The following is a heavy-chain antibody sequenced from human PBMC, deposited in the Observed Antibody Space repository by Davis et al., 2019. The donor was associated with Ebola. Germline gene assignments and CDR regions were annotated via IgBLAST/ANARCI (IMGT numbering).Heavy chain of an antibody. V-gene: IGHV4-61*01. CDR1: GGSVNNGFYY. CDR3: ARDLWKWQS. Sequence: SETLSLTCTVSGGSVNNGFYYWTWVRQPPGKGLEWIGNIYYSGSTEYSPSLESRVSMSVDTSKNQFSLKLSSVTAADTAVYYCARDLWKWQSWGQGTLVTVSS. J-gene: IGHJ5*02. CDR2: IYYSGST. D-gene: IGHD1-1*01.